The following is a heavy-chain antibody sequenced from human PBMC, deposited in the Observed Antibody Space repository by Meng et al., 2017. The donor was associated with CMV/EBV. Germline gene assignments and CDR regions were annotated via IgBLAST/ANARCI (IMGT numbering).Heavy chain of an antibody. Sequence: GESLKISCAASGFTFSDHYMDWVRQAPGKGLEWVSSISSSSSYIYYADSVKGRFTISRDNAKNSLYLQMNSLRAEDTAVYYCARGGSGYGSDYWGQGTLVTVSS. CDR3: ARGGSGYGSDY. V-gene: IGHV3-21*01. CDR1: GFTFSDHY. J-gene: IGHJ4*02. CDR2: ISSSSSYI. D-gene: IGHD5-12*01.